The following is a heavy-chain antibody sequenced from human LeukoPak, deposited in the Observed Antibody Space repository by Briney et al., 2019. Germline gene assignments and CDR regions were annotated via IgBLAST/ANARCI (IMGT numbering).Heavy chain of an antibody. Sequence: PGGSLRLSCAASGFTFSSYAMHWVRQAPGKGLEWVSVIYSGGSTYYADSVKGRFTISRDNSKNTLYLQMNSLRAEDTAVYYCAREFVAGDGFDYYFDYWGQGTLVTVSS. V-gene: IGHV3-53*01. J-gene: IGHJ4*02. CDR2: IYSGGST. D-gene: IGHD6-19*01. CDR3: AREFVAGDGFDYYFDY. CDR1: GFTFSSYA.